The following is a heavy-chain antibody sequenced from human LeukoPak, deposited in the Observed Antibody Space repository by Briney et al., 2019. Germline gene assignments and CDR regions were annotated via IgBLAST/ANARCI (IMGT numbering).Heavy chain of an antibody. D-gene: IGHD6-13*01. J-gene: IGHJ3*02. Sequence: PSETLSLTCTGSGGSISSYYWSWIRQPAGKGLEWIGRIYTSGSTNYNPSLRSRVTMSVDTSKNQFSLRLSSVTAADTAVYYCARDLVSSSWLDAFDIWGQGTMVTVSS. CDR3: ARDLVSSSWLDAFDI. CDR2: IYTSGST. CDR1: GGSISSYY. V-gene: IGHV4-4*07.